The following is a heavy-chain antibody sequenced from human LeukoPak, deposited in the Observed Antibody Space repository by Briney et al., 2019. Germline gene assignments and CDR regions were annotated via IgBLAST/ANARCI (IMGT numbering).Heavy chain of an antibody. J-gene: IGHJ3*02. CDR3: ARHIVLVTAIDGFDI. V-gene: IGHV3-11*06. Sequence: GGSLRLSCAASGFTLSDYYMTWVRQAPGKGPEWVSYMNSRSTTYTTYADSVRGRFTISRDNAKNSVYLQMNSVRAEDTAVYYCARHIVLVTAIDGFDIWGQGTMVTVSS. D-gene: IGHD2-21*02. CDR2: MNSRSTT. CDR1: GFTLSDYY.